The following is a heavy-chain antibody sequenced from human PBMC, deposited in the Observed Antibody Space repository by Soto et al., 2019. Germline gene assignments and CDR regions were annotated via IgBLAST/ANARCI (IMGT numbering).Heavy chain of an antibody. CDR2: ISYDGSNK. CDR3: AKDFKTWPPHSPSAGFDP. V-gene: IGHV3-30*18. CDR1: GFTFSSYS. J-gene: IGHJ5*02. Sequence: QVQLVESGGGVVQPGRSLRLSCAASGFTFSSYSMHWVRQAPGKGLEWVAVISYDGSNKYYADSVKGRFTIARDNSKHTLYPQMNSLRAEDTAVYYYAKDFKTWPPHSPSAGFDPWGQGTLVTVSS. D-gene: IGHD6-13*01.